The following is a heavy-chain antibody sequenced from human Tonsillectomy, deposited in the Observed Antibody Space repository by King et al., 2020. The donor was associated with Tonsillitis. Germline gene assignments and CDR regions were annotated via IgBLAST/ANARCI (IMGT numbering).Heavy chain of an antibody. J-gene: IGHJ4*02. Sequence: VQLQESGPGLVKPSETLSLTCTVSGGSISGYYWSWIRQPPGKGLEWIGYIYYSGSTNYNPSLKSRVTISVDTSKNQFSLKLSSVTAADTAVYYCARQIVAGIDYWGQGTLVTVSS. V-gene: IGHV4-59*08. D-gene: IGHD6-19*01. CDR1: GGSISGYY. CDR3: ARQIVAGIDY. CDR2: IYYSGST.